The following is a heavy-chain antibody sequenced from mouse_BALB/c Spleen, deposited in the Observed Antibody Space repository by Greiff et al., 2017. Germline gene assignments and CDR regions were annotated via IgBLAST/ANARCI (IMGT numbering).Heavy chain of an antibody. CDR2: IYPGNSDT. J-gene: IGHJ2*01. Sequence: VQLQQSGTVLARPGASVKMSCKASGYTFTSYWMHWVKQRPGQGLEWIGAIYPGNSDTSYNQKFKGKAKLTAVTSTSTAYMELSSLTNEDSAVYYCTGSSGYGGFDYWGQGTTLTVSS. D-gene: IGHD3-1*01. CDR3: TGSSGYGGFDY. V-gene: IGHV1-5*01. CDR1: GYTFTSYW.